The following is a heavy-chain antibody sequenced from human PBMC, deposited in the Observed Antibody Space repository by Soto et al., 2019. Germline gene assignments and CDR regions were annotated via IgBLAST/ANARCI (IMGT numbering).Heavy chain of an antibody. V-gene: IGHV3-30-3*01. Sequence: QVQLVESGGGVVQPERSLRLSCAASGFTFKNYAMQWVRQAPGKGLEWVTVISTDGNKAYYTDSVKGRFTVSRDNSRNTPYLQMNSLTSADTAVYFCARSRGSDGYYYVDYWGQGTLVTVSS. CDR2: ISTDGNKA. D-gene: IGHD3-16*01. J-gene: IGHJ4*02. CDR1: GFTFKNYA. CDR3: ARSRGSDGYYYVDY.